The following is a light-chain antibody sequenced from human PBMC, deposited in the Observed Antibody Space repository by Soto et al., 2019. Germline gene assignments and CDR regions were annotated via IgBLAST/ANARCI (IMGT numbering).Light chain of an antibody. CDR2: DAC. CDR1: QSVSSY. Sequence: EIVLTQSPATLSLSPGERATLSCRASQSVSSYLAWYQQRPGQAPRLIIYDACKRATGIPARFSGSGSGTDFTLTITRLEPEDFSDYECEQRSNLPHTVDGSTNLLIK. J-gene: IGKJ4*01. V-gene: IGKV3-11*01. CDR3: EQRSNLPHT.